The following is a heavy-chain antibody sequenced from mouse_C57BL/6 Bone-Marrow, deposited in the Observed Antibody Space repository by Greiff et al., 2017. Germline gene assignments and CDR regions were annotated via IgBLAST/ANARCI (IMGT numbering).Heavy chain of an antibody. J-gene: IGHJ2*01. CDR3: VRQGGGY. CDR2: IRSKSNNYAT. Sequence: GGGLVQPKGSLTLSCAASGFRFNTYAMNWVRQAPGKGLEWVARIRSKSNNYATYYADSVKDRFTISRDDSTSMLYLRMNNMQTENTAMYYCVRQGGGYWGKGTTLTVSS. V-gene: IGHV10-1*01. CDR1: GFRFNTYA.